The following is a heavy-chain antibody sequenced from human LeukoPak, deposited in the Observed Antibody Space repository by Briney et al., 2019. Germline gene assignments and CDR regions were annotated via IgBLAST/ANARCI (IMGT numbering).Heavy chain of an antibody. J-gene: IGHJ6*02. CDR2: TWNDGSNK. Sequence: TGGSLRLSCAVSGFTVNNYGIYWVRQAPGKGLEWVAVTWNDGSNKYYADSVKGRFTVSRDNTKNTLYLEMNSLRVEDTAVYYCASPQGYYYSMDVWGQGTTVTVSS. CDR1: GFTVNNYG. V-gene: IGHV3-33*01. CDR3: ASPQGYYYSMDV.